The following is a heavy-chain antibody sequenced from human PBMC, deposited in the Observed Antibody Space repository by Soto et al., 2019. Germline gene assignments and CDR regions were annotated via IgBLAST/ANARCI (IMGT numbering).Heavy chain of an antibody. V-gene: IGHV4-39*01. J-gene: IGHJ4*02. Sequence: PSETLSLTCTVSGDSISSSSYYWAWIRQPPGKGLEWIGSMFYTGITYHNPSFKSRVTISVDTSKNQFSLKLSSLTAADTAVYYCARHSVKREIDYWGQGTLVTVSS. CDR2: MFYTGIT. CDR1: GDSISSSSYY. CDR3: ARHSVKREIDY.